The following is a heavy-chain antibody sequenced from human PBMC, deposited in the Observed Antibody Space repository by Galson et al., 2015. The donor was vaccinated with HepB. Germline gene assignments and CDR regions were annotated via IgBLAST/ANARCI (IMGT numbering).Heavy chain of an antibody. J-gene: IGHJ4*02. CDR3: ARDQGYSSGWYRVGY. Sequence: KASGYTFTSYAMHWVRQAPGQSGNGNTKYSQKFQGRVTITRDTSAGTAYMELSSLRSEDTAVYYCARDQGYSSGWYRVGYWGQGTLVTVSS. V-gene: IGHV1-3*01. CDR2: GNGNT. D-gene: IGHD6-19*01. CDR1: GYTFTSYA.